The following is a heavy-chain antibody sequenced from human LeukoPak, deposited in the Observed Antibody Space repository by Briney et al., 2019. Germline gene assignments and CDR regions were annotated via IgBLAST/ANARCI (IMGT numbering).Heavy chain of an antibody. Sequence: SQTLSLTCAVYGGSFSGYYWSWIRQPPGKGLEWIGEINHSGSTNYNPSLKSRVTISVDTSKNQFSLKLSSVTAADTAVYYCAESTSHNYYYYYMDVWGKGTTVTVSS. CDR2: INHSGST. D-gene: IGHD2-2*01. V-gene: IGHV4-34*01. CDR1: GGSFSGYY. CDR3: AESTSHNYYYYYMDV. J-gene: IGHJ6*03.